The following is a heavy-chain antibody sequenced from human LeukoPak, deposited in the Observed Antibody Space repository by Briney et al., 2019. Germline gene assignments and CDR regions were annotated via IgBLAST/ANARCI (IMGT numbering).Heavy chain of an antibody. CDR1: GGSISSYY. V-gene: IGHV4-4*07. CDR2: IYTSGSP. CDR3: ARSSVRGVIYYMDV. J-gene: IGHJ6*03. Sequence: SETLSLTCTVSGGSISSYYWSWIRQPAGKGLEWIGRIYTSGSPNYNPSLKSRVTMSVDTSKNQFSLKLSSVTAADTAVYYCARSSVRGVIYYMDVWGKGTTVTVSS. D-gene: IGHD3-10*02.